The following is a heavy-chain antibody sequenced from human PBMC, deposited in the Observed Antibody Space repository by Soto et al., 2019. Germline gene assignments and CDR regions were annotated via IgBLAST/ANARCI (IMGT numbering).Heavy chain of an antibody. CDR3: ASHIGTDCFDP. CDR1: GGSFSGYY. V-gene: IGHV4-34*01. D-gene: IGHD2-21*01. Sequence: PSETLSLTCAVYGGSFSGYYWSWIRQPPGKGLEWIGEINQSGSTNYNPSLKSRVTISVDTSENQFSLKLSSVTAADTAVYYCASHIGTDCFDPWRQRTLVTVTS. CDR2: INQSGST. J-gene: IGHJ5*02.